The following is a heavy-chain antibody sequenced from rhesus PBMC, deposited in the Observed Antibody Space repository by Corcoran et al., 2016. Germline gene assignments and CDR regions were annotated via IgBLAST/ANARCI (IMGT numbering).Heavy chain of an antibody. V-gene: IGHV4-122*02. Sequence: QVQLQESGPGLVKPSETLSLTCAVSGGSISSGYYYWSWIRQPPGKGLEWIGYITYSGSTSYNPSLRTRVTISRDTAKTQFSLKLSSVTAADTAVYYCARAVLVTGEYFDYWGQGVLVTVSS. CDR3: ARAVLVTGEYFDY. CDR1: GGSISSGYYY. CDR2: ITYSGST. D-gene: IGHD2-21*01. J-gene: IGHJ4*01.